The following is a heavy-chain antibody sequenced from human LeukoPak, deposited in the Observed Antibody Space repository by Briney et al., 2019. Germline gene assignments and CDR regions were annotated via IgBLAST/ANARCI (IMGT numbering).Heavy chain of an antibody. CDR3: ASGLFLGDAFDI. J-gene: IGHJ3*02. CDR1: GYTFTSYD. V-gene: IGHV1-8*01. Sequence: ASVKVSCKASGYTFTSYDINWVRQATGQGLEWMGWMNPNSGNTGYAQKFQGRVTMTRNTSISTAYMELSSLRSEDTAVYYCASGLFLGDAFDIWGQGTMVTASS. CDR2: MNPNSGNT. D-gene: IGHD3-16*01.